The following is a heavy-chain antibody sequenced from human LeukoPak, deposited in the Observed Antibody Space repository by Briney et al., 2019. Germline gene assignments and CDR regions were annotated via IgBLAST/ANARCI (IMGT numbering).Heavy chain of an antibody. J-gene: IGHJ4*02. CDR2: ISYDGSNK. D-gene: IGHD6-19*01. Sequence: GRSLRLSCAASGFTFSSYAMHWVRQAPGKGLEWVAVISYDGSNKYYADSVKGRFTISRDNSKNTLYLQMNSLRAEDTAVYYCARGGDSSGWYRRGYWGQGTLVTVSS. CDR1: GFTFSSYA. V-gene: IGHV3-30-3*01. CDR3: ARGGDSSGWYRRGY.